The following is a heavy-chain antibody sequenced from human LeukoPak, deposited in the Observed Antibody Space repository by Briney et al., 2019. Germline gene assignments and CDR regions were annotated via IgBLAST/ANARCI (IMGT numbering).Heavy chain of an antibody. Sequence: PGGSLRLSCAASGFTFSRYWMHWVRQAPGKGLVWVSRADYDGSDTSYADSVRGRFTISRDNAKNTLYLQMNSLSAEGTAVYYCATLAAAGTNYWGQGTLVTVSS. CDR3: ATLAAAGTNY. CDR1: GFTFSRYW. J-gene: IGHJ4*02. CDR2: ADYDGSDT. D-gene: IGHD6-13*01. V-gene: IGHV3-74*01.